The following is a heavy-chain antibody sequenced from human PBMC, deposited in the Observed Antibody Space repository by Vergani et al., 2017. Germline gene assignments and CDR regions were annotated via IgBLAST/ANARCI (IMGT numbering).Heavy chain of an antibody. J-gene: IGHJ1*01. CDR3: TRHGRSGWAGYFQH. V-gene: IGHV4-39*01. CDR2: IYYTGTT. Sequence: QLQLPESGPGLVTPSETLSLPCTVSGVSIGSNSYYWGWIRQPPGKGLEWIGTIYYTGTTYYNEAHKSRLTISVDTSKNQFSLNLTSVTAADTAVYYCTRHGRSGWAGYFQHWGQGTLVTASS. CDR1: GVSIGSNSYY. D-gene: IGHD6-19*01.